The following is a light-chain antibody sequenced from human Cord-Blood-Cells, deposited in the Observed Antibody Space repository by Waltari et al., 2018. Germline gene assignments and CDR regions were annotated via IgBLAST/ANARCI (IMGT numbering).Light chain of an antibody. CDR3: SSYAGSNNV. CDR2: ELS. V-gene: IGLV2-8*01. CDR1: SSDVGGYNY. Sequence: QSALTQPPSASGSPGQSVTISCTGTSSDVGGYNYVSWYQQHPGKAPKRMIYELSKRPSVIPYRFSVCKSGNTASLSVSGLQAEDEADYYCSSYAGSNNVFGGGTKLTVL. J-gene: IGLJ3*02.